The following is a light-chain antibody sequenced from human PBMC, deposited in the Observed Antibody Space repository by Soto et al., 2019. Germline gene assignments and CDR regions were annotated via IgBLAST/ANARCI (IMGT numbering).Light chain of an antibody. CDR2: GAS. CDR1: QSVTNN. V-gene: IGKV3-20*01. J-gene: IGKJ4*01. CDR3: QQYVNTPLT. Sequence: EIVLTQSPGTLSLSPGERATVSCRASQSVTNNLAWHQQKPGQPPTLLISGASSRATGIPDRFSGSGSETDFTLTISRLEPEDFAVYYCQQYVNTPLTFGGGTRVEIK.